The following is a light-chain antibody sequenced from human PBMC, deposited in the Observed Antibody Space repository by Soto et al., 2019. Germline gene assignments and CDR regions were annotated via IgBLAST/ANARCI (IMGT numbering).Light chain of an antibody. J-gene: IGKJ1*01. CDR3: QLYGTSPP. CDR1: QSVRSN. V-gene: IGKV3-11*01. CDR2: DAS. Sequence: EIVLTQSPATLSLSPGERATLSCRASQSVRSNLAWYQQKPGQAPRLLIYDASTRATGIPDRFSGSASGTDFTLTINRLEPEDFAVYYCQLYGTSPPFGQGTKVDTK.